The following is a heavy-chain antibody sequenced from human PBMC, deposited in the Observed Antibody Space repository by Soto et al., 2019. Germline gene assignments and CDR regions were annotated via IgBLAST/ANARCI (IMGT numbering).Heavy chain of an antibody. CDR3: ARRYSSGWSEFDQ. CDR2: TSHDGKNK. J-gene: IGHJ4*02. D-gene: IGHD6-13*01. V-gene: IGHV3-30*03. Sequence: GGSLRLSCAASGFTFSYYGMHWVRQAPGKGLEWVAATSHDGKNKDYADSVKGRFTISRDNSNNTLYLQIHSLRREDTAVYYCARRYSSGWSEFDQWGQGTLVTVSS. CDR1: GFTFSYYG.